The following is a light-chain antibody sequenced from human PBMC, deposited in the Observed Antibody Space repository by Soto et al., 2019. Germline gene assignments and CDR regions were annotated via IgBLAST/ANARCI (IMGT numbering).Light chain of an antibody. CDR2: DAS. J-gene: IGKJ4*02. CDR1: QGISNY. V-gene: IGKV3-11*01. CDR3: QQRNNWLLT. Sequence: EIVLTQSPATLSLSPGERATLSCRASQGISNYLAWYQQKPGQAPRLLIFDASNRATGIPVRFSGSGSGTDFTLTIISLEPEDCAVYYCQQRNNWLLTFGGGTKVEIK.